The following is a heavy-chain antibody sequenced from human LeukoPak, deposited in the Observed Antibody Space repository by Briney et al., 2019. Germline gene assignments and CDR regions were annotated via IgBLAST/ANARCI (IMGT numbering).Heavy chain of an antibody. D-gene: IGHD3-3*01. CDR2: INPNSGGT. CDR3: AREVSQYDFWSGYGY. V-gene: IGHV1-2*02. Sequence: ASVKVSCKASGYTFTGYYMHWVRQAPGQGLEWMGWINPNSGGTNYAQKFQGRVTMTRDTSISTAYMELSRLRSDDTAVYYCAREVSQYDFWSGYGYWGQGTLVTVSS. J-gene: IGHJ4*02. CDR1: GYTFTGYY.